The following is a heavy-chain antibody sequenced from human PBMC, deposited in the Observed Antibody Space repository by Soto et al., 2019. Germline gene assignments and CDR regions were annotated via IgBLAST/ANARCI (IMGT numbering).Heavy chain of an antibody. V-gene: IGHV4-4*02. Sequence: QVQLQESGPGLVKPSGTLSLTCTVSGDSIGSSNWWTWVRQPPGKGLEWIGEIYHTGTTNYIPSLKSRVTISVDKSKNQFSLRLNSVTAADTAVYYCAGRRDGPGSLDFWGQGILVTVSS. CDR2: IYHTGTT. D-gene: IGHD3-10*01. CDR1: GDSIGSSNW. J-gene: IGHJ4*02. CDR3: AGRRDGPGSLDF.